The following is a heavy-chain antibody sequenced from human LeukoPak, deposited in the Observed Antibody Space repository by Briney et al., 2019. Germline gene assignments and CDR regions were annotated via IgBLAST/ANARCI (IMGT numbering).Heavy chain of an antibody. V-gene: IGHV4-39*01. CDR2: IYYNGST. Sequence: PSETLSLTCTVSGGSISTSSYYWGWIRQPPGKVLQWIGSIYYNGSTYYNPSLKSRVIISVDTSKNQFSLKLSSVTAADTAVFYCARHKMVRGIGYYYYMDVWGKGTTVTISS. CDR3: ARHKMVRGIGYYYYMDV. J-gene: IGHJ6*03. D-gene: IGHD3-10*01. CDR1: GGSISTSSYY.